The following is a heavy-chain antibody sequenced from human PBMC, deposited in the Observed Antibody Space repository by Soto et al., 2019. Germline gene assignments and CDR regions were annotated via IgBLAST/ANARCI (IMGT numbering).Heavy chain of an antibody. CDR2: IYHSGST. CDR3: ARGWSAGTNYYYGMDV. CDR1: GGSISSGGYS. Sequence: PSETLSLTCAVSGGSISSGGYSWSWIRQPPGKGLEWIGYIYHSGSTYYNPSLKSRVTISVDRSKNQFSLKLSSVTAADTAVYYCARGWSAGTNYYYGMDVWGQGTTVTVSS. V-gene: IGHV4-30-2*01. J-gene: IGHJ6*02. D-gene: IGHD6-13*01.